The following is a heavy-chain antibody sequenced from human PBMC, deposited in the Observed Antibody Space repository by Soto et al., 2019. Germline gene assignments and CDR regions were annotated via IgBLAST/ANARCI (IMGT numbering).Heavy chain of an antibody. D-gene: IGHD1-7*01. CDR2: INHSGST. CDR1: GGSFSGYY. J-gene: IGHJ6*02. Sequence: PSETLSLTCAVYGGSFSGYYWSWIRQPPGKGLEWIGEINHSGSTNYNPSLKSRVTISVDTSKNQFSLKLSSVTAADTAVYYCARDIRPELRWMDVWGQGTTVTVSS. CDR3: ARDIRPELRWMDV. V-gene: IGHV4-34*01.